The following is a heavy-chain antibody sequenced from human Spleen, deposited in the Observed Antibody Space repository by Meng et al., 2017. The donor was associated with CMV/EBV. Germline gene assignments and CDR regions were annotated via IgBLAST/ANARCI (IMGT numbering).Heavy chain of an antibody. Sequence: KASAYTFSSLYMHWVRQAPGQGLEWMGMIDPNDGSTSYAQKFQGRVTMTRDTSTSTVYMDLSSLRSGDTALYYCARDKDTSRSSCPFFWGQGTLVTVSS. CDR3: ARDKDTSRSSCPFF. CDR2: IDPNDGST. D-gene: IGHD2-2*01. CDR1: AYTFSSLY. V-gene: IGHV1-46*01. J-gene: IGHJ4*02.